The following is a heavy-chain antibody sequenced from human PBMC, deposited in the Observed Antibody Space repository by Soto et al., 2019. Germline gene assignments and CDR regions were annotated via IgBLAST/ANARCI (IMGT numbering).Heavy chain of an antibody. Sequence: PSETLSLTCTVSGGSISSSSYYWGWIRQPPGKGLEWIGSIYYSGSTYYNPSLKSRVTISVDTSKNQFSLKLSSVTAADTAVYYCARPSPHDYGDWGFDYWGQGTLVTVPQ. CDR2: IYYSGST. CDR1: GGSISSSSYY. J-gene: IGHJ4*02. CDR3: ARPSPHDYGDWGFDY. D-gene: IGHD4-17*01. V-gene: IGHV4-39*01.